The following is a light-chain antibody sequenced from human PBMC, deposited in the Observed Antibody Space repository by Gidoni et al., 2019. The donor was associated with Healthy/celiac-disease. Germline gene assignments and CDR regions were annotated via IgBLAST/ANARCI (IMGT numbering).Light chain of an antibody. CDR3: QQYGSSPGT. J-gene: IGKJ1*01. V-gene: IGKV3-20*01. CDR1: QSVSSSY. CDR2: GAS. Sequence: EIVLTQSPGTLSSSPGERATLSCRASQSVSSSYLDWYQQKPGQAPRLLIYGASSRDTGIPERFSGSGSGTDFTLTISRLEPEDFAVYYCQQYGSSPGTFGQGTKVEIK.